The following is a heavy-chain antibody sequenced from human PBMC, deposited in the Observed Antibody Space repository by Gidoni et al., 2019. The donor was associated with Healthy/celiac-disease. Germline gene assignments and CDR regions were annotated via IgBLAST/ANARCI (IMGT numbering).Heavy chain of an antibody. CDR2: IGTAGDP. J-gene: IGHJ6*02. Sequence: EVQLVESGGGLVQPGGSLRLSCAASGFTFSSYDMHWFRQATGKGLEWVSAIGTAGDPYYPGAVKGRFTISRENAKNSLYLQMNSLRAGDTAVYYCARGSCSGGSCYQDYYGMDVWGQGTTVTVSS. D-gene: IGHD2-15*01. CDR1: GFTFSSYD. V-gene: IGHV3-13*05. CDR3: ARGSCSGGSCYQDYYGMDV.